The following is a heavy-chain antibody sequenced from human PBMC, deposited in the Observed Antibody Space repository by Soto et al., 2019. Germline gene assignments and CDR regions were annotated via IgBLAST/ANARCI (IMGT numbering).Heavy chain of an antibody. CDR3: ERVPAASSWFDP. J-gene: IGHJ5*02. CDR1: GGSIFSSY. D-gene: IGHD2-15*01. V-gene: IGHV4-59*01. Sequence: TLSLACTVSGGSIFSSYWTWIRQPPGKGLEWIGNVYYSARTNYNPSLKSRITISVDTSTNQFSLILRSVTAADTAVYYCERVPAASSWFDPWGQGTLVTVS. CDR2: VYYSART.